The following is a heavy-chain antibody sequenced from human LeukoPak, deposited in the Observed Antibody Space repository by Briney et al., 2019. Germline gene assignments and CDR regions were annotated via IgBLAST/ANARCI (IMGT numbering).Heavy chain of an antibody. J-gene: IGHJ4*02. CDR2: INTTTGSP. V-gene: IGHV7-4-1*02. CDR1: GWTLDTYF. CDR3: VRGTDTTGYFNY. Sequence: VPVSCMACGWTLDTYFMHWLGQAPGQGVAWRGWINTTTGSPTNAQSLTGRFVSSLDTSVSTAFLQINSLKAEDTALYYCVRGTDTTGYFNYWGQGTLVTVSS. D-gene: IGHD3-22*01.